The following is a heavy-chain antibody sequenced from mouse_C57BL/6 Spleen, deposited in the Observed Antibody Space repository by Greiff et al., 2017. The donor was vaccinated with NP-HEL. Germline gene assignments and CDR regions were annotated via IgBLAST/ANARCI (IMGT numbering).Heavy chain of an antibody. CDR2: IDPSDSYT. V-gene: IGHV1-50*01. Sequence: QVQLQQPGAELVKPGASVKLSCKASGYTFTSYWMQWVKQRPGQGLEWIGEIDPSDSYTNYNQKFKGKATLTVDTSSSTAYMQLSSLTSEDSAVYYCARRAHYGSSPLAMAYWGQGTSVTVSS. CDR1: GYTFTSYW. D-gene: IGHD1-1*01. CDR3: ARRAHYGSSPLAMAY. J-gene: IGHJ4*01.